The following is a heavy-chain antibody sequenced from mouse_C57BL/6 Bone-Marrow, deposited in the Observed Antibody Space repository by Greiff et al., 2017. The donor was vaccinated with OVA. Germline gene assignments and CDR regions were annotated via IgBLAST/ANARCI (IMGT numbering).Heavy chain of an antibody. D-gene: IGHD1-1*01. CDR1: GFTFSDFY. Sequence: DVMLVESGGGLVQSGRSLRLSCATSGFTFSDFYMEWVRQAPGKGLEWIAASRNKANDYTTEYSASVKGRFIVSRDTSQSILYLQMNALRAEDTAIYYCARDDGSSPFAYWGQGTLVTVSA. CDR2: SRNKANDYTT. J-gene: IGHJ3*01. CDR3: ARDDGSSPFAY. V-gene: IGHV7-1*01.